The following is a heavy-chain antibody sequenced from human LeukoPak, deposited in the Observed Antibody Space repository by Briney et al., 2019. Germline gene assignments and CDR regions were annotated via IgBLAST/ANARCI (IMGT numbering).Heavy chain of an antibody. V-gene: IGHV3-30*04. CDR2: ISYDGINK. D-gene: IGHD2-21*02. J-gene: IGHJ4*02. CDR1: GFTFSYYP. CDR3: ARDGIVVVTATSLDY. Sequence: GGSLRLFCAASGFTFSYYPMHWVRQAPGKGLEWVAVISYDGINKYYADSVRGRFTISRDNSKNTLYLQMNSLRAEDTAVYYCARDGIVVVTATSLDYWGQGTLVTVSS.